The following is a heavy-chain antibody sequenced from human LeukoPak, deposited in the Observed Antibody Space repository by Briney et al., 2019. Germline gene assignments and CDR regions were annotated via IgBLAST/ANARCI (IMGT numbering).Heavy chain of an antibody. J-gene: IGHJ4*02. CDR3: ASGSVVVTATKFDY. Sequence: SVKVSCKASGGTFSSYAISWVRQAPGQGLEWMGRIIPILGIANYAQKFQGRATITADKSTSTAYMELSSLRSEDTAVYYCASGSVVVTATKFDYWGQGTLVTVSS. V-gene: IGHV1-69*04. D-gene: IGHD2-21*02. CDR2: IIPILGIA. CDR1: GGTFSSYA.